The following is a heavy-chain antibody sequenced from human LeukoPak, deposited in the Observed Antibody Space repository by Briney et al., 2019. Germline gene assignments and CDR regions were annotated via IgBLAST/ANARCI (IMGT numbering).Heavy chain of an antibody. CDR1: GGSFSGYY. V-gene: IGHV4-34*01. J-gene: IGHJ4*02. Sequence: SETLSLTCAVYGGSFSGYYWSWIRQPPGKGLEWIGEINHSGSTNYNPSLKSRVTISVDTSKNQFSLKLSSVTAADTAVYYCAREHSSSWDQFDYWGQGTLVTVSS. CDR2: INHSGST. CDR3: AREHSSSWDQFDY. D-gene: IGHD6-13*01.